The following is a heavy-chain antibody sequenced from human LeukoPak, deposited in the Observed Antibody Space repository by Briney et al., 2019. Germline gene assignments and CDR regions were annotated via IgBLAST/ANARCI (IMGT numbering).Heavy chain of an antibody. V-gene: IGHV3-30*18. D-gene: IGHD1-26*01. CDR2: ISYDGSNK. CDR1: GFTFSSYG. J-gene: IGHJ4*02. Sequence: GGSLRLSCAASGFTFSSYGMHWVRQAPGKGLEWVAVISYDGSNKYYADSVKGRFTISRDNSKNTLYLQMNSLRAEDTAVYYCAKVVGAPNHFDYWGQGTLVTVSS. CDR3: AKVVGAPNHFDY.